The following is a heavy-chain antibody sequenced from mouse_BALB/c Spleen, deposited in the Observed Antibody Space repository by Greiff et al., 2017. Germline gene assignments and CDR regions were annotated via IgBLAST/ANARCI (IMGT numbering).Heavy chain of an antibody. V-gene: IGHV1-15*01. CDR3: TRRKYGNYPFAY. Sequence: QVQLQQSGAELVRPGASVTLSCKASGYTFTDYEMHWVKQTPVHGLEWIGAIDPETGGTAYNQKFKGKATLTADKSSSTAYMELRSLTSEDSAVYYCTRRKYGNYPFAYWGQGTLVTVSA. J-gene: IGHJ3*01. D-gene: IGHD2-10*02. CDR2: IDPETGGT. CDR1: GYTFTDYE.